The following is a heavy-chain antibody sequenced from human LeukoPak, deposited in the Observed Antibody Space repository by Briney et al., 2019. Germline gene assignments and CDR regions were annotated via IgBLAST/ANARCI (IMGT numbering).Heavy chain of an antibody. J-gene: IGHJ4*02. CDR1: GGPISIYY. V-gene: IGHV4-59*01. CDR3: VRDRELTY. D-gene: IGHD1-26*01. Sequence: SETLSLTCTVSGGPISIYYWSWIRQPPGKGLEWIGYIYNSGSTNYNPSLRSRVTISVDTSKNQFSLKLNSVTAADTAVYYCVRDRELTYWSQGTLVTVSS. CDR2: IYNSGST.